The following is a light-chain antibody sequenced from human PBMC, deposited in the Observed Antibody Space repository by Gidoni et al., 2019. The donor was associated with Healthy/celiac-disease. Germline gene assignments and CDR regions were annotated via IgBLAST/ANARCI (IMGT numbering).Light chain of an antibody. Sequence: EIVMTQSPATLSVSPGERATISCRASQSVSSNLAWYQQKPGQAPRLLIYGASTRATGIPARFSGSGSGTEFTLTISSLQSEDFAVYYCQQYNNWPPGATFGQGTKVEIK. CDR2: GAS. J-gene: IGKJ1*01. CDR3: QQYNNWPPGAT. V-gene: IGKV3-15*01. CDR1: QSVSSN.